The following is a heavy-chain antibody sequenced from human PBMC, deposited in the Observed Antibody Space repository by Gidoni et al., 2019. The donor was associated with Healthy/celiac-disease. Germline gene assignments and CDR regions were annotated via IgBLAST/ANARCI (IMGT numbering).Heavy chain of an antibody. V-gene: IGHV1-3*01. CDR1: GYTCTSYA. CDR2: INAGSGNT. CDR3: ARGGDIVVVPAAIRDYYGMDV. D-gene: IGHD2-2*01. Sequence: QVQLVQSGAEVKTPGASVNVSCKASGYTCTSYAMHWGRQAPGQRLARMGWINAGSGNTKYSQKFQGRGTSTRDTSARTAYMELSSLRSEDTAVYYCARGGDIVVVPAAIRDYYGMDVWGQGTTVTVSS. J-gene: IGHJ6*02.